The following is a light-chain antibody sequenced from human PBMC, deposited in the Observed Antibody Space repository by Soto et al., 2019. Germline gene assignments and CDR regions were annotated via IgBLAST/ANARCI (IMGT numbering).Light chain of an antibody. V-gene: IGLV2-14*01. CDR2: EVS. CDR3: SAYTSSSTVV. Sequence: QSVLTQPASVSGSHGQSITISCTGTSSDVGGYNYVSWYQQHPGKAPKLMIYEVSNRPSGVSNRFSGSKSGNTASLTISGLQDEDEADYYCSAYTSSSTVVFGGGTKRTVL. CDR1: SSDVGGYNY. J-gene: IGLJ2*01.